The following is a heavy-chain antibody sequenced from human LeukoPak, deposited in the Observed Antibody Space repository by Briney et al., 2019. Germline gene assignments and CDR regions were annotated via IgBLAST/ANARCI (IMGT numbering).Heavy chain of an antibody. Sequence: PGGSLRLSCAASGFTFSKYWMLWVRQAPGKGLEWVSAMYTGGTTYYADSVTGRFTVSRDTSRNTLFLHMNSLRAEDTAVYYCAKDEATSGGGLASWGQGTLVIVSS. V-gene: IGHV3-53*01. D-gene: IGHD3-16*01. J-gene: IGHJ5*01. CDR3: AKDEATSGGGLAS. CDR1: GFTFSKYW. CDR2: MYTGGTT.